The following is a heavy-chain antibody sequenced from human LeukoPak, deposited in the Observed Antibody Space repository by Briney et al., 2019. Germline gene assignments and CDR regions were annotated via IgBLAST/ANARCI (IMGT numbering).Heavy chain of an antibody. Sequence: GGSLRLSCAASGFTFSSYGMHWVRQAPGKGLEGVAVISYDGSNKYYADSVKGRFTISRVNSKDTLYLQMNSLRAEDTAVYYCAPKEEVDTVMVDYWGQGTLVTVSS. D-gene: IGHD5-18*01. CDR2: ISYDGSNK. CDR3: APKEEVDTVMVDY. CDR1: GFTFSSYG. J-gene: IGHJ4*02. V-gene: IGHV3-30*03.